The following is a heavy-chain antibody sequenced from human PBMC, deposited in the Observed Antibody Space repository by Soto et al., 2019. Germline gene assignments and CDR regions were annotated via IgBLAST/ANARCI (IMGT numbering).Heavy chain of an antibody. Sequence: SETLSLTCTVSGGSISGYYWSWIRQPPGKGLERIGYISYSGSTNYNPSLKSRLTISLDTSKNQFSLKLSSVTAADTAVYYCAGGWGEAFDYWGQGTLVTVSS. CDR3: AGGWGEAFDY. J-gene: IGHJ4*02. CDR1: GGSISGYY. V-gene: IGHV4-59*01. CDR2: ISYSGST. D-gene: IGHD3-16*01.